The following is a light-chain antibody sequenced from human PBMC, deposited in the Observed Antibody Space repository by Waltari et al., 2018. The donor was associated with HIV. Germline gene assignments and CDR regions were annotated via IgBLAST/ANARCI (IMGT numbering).Light chain of an antibody. J-gene: IGKJ1*01. CDR2: QAS. Sequence: DIQMTQSPSTLSASVGDRVTITCRASQSINSWLALYQQKPGAAPKLLIYQASNLESGVPSRFSGSGFGTEFTLTISSLQPDDFATYYCQQYKRYSWTFGQGTKVDIK. CDR3: QQYKRYSWT. V-gene: IGKV1-5*03. CDR1: QSINSW.